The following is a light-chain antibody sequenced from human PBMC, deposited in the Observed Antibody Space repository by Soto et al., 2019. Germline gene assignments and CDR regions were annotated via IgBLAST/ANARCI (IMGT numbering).Light chain of an antibody. CDR1: QSVSSSY. CDR2: GAS. J-gene: IGKJ1*01. CDR3: QQYGSSPPVT. V-gene: IGKV3-20*01. Sequence: EIVLTQSPGTLSLSPGERATLSCRASQSVSSSYLAWYQQKPGQAPRLLIYGASSRATGIPDRFSGSGSGTDFTLTISSLEPEDFAVYDCQQYGSSPPVTFGQGTKVEIK.